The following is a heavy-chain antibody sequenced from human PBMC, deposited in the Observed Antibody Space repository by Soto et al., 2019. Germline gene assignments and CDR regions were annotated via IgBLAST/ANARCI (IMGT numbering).Heavy chain of an antibody. CDR2: IGSSGVTT. J-gene: IGHJ4*02. V-gene: IGHV3-23*01. Sequence: EVQLLESGGGLVQPGGSLRLSCAASGFTFSSYAMSWVRQTPGKGLEWVSTIGSSGVTTYYADSVKGRFTITRDNSKNTFYLQMKSLRVEDTAMFYCARRGYDSGSPLRYFDYWGQGILVTVS. CDR1: GFTFSSYA. D-gene: IGHD6-19*01. CDR3: ARRGYDSGSPLRYFDY.